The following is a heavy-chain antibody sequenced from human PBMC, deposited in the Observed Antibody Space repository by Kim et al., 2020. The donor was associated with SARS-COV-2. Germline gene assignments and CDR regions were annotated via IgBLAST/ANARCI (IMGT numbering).Heavy chain of an antibody. Sequence: SETLSLTCTVSGGSISSYYWSWIRQPPGKGLEWIGYIYYSGSTNYNPSLKSRVTISVDTSKNQFSLKLSSVTAADTAVYYCARAISSGWPHGLYYYYGMDVWGQGTTVTVSS. J-gene: IGHJ6*02. V-gene: IGHV4-59*01. CDR3: ARAISSGWPHGLYYYYGMDV. CDR1: GGSISSYY. D-gene: IGHD6-19*01. CDR2: IYYSGST.